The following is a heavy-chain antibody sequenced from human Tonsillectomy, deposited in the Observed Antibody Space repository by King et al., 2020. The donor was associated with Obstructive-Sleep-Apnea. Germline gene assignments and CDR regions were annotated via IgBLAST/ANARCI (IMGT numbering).Heavy chain of an antibody. CDR2: ISGSGGST. J-gene: IGHJ5*02. CDR1: GFTYSSYA. CDR3: AKDRGNPWFDP. V-gene: IGHV3-23*04. D-gene: IGHD4-23*01. Sequence: VQLVESGGGLVQPGGSLRLSCAASGFTYSSYAMSWVRQAPGKGVEGVSAISGSGGSTYYSVSEKGRFTISRDNPKNTLYLQMNSRRAEDSAVYYCAKDRGNPWFDPWGQGTLVTVSS.